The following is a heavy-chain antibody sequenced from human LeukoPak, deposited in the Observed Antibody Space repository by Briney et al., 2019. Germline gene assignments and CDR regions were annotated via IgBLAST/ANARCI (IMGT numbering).Heavy chain of an antibody. Sequence: ASVKVSCKASGYTFTGYYMHWVRQAPGQGLEWMGWINPNSGGTNYAQKFQGRVTMTRDTSISTAYMELSRLRSDDMAVYYCAREGYGGNSGCDYWGQGTLVTVSS. D-gene: IGHD4-23*01. V-gene: IGHV1-2*02. CDR1: GYTFTGYY. J-gene: IGHJ4*02. CDR3: AREGYGGNSGCDY. CDR2: INPNSGGT.